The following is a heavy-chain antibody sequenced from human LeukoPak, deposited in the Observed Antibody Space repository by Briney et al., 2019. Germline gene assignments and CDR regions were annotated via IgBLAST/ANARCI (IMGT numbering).Heavy chain of an antibody. CDR1: GGSLSSYF. Sequence: SDPLPLTCTVSGGSLSSYFWRWIRQPPGKGLAWIGYIYYCGSTNYNPSLKSRVTISVDTSKNQFSLKLSSVAAADTAVYYCARWAITMVRGVISGFWFDPWGQGTLVTVSS. V-gene: IGHV4-59*07. J-gene: IGHJ5*02. CDR3: ARWAITMVRGVISGFWFDP. CDR2: IYYCGST. D-gene: IGHD3-10*01.